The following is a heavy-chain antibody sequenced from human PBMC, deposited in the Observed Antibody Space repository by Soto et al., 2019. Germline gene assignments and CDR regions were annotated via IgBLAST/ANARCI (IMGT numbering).Heavy chain of an antibody. D-gene: IGHD3-10*01. CDR2: IYYSGST. CDR3: ARDKMVRGINYYGMDV. V-gene: IGHV4-31*03. Sequence: SETLSLTCTVSGGSISSGGYYWSWIRQHPGKGLEWIGYIYYSGSTYYNPSLKSRVTISVDTSKNQFSLKLSSVTAADTAVYYCARDKMVRGINYYGMDVWAQGTTVTVSS. CDR1: GGSISSGGYY. J-gene: IGHJ6*02.